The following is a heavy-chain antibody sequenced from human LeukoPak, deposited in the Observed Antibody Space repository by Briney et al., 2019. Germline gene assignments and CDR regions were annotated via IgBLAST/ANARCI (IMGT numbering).Heavy chain of an antibody. CDR3: ARSVYYDILTGYSD. CDR2: IDPSGSYT. J-gene: IGHJ4*02. Sequence: GESLKISCKGSGYSFTSYWISWVRQMPGKGLEWMGRIDPSGSYTNYSPSFQGHVTISADKSISTAYLQWSSLKASDTAMYYCARSVYYDILTGYSDWGQGTLVTVSS. V-gene: IGHV5-10-1*01. CDR1: GYSFTSYW. D-gene: IGHD3-9*01.